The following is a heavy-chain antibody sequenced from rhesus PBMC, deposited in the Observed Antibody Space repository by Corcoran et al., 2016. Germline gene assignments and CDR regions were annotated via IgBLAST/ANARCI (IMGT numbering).Heavy chain of an antibody. V-gene: IGHV3S42*01. CDR1: GFTFSSYW. J-gene: IGHJ6*01. D-gene: IGHD6-13*01. CDR2: INMGRVST. CDR3: AKEYSSWSGDGLDS. Sequence: EVQLVESGGGLAKPGGSLRLSCAASGFTFSSYWMNWVRQTPGKGLEWISAINMGRVSTYYADSVKGRFTIYRDNSKNTLSLQMNSLRAEDTAVYYCAKEYSSWSGDGLDSWGQGVVVTVSS.